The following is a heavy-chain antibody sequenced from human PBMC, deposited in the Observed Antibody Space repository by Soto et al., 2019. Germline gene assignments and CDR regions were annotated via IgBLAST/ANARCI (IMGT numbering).Heavy chain of an antibody. V-gene: IGHV4-59*01. CDR1: GGSISSSY. Sequence: QVQLQESGPGLVKPSETLSLTCTVSGGSISSSYLSWLRQPPGKGLEWIGYIYYSGSTNHNHSLKSRVTISVDTTKNQFSLKLMSVTAADTAGYYCARGSYSSSWYRADDWGHGILGTVSS. CDR2: IYYSGST. D-gene: IGHD6-13*01. J-gene: IGHJ4*01. CDR3: ARGSYSSSWYRADD.